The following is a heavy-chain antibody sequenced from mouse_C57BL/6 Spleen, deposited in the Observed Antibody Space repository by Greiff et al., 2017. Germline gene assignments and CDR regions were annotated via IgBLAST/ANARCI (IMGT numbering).Heavy chain of an antibody. CDR2: INPSTGGT. V-gene: IGHV1-42*01. CDR1: GYSFTGYY. J-gene: IGHJ1*03. Sequence: VQLQQSGPELVKPGASVKISCKASGYSFTGYYMNWVKQSPEKSLEWIGEINPSTGGTTYNQKFKAKTTLTVDKSSSTAYMQLKSLTSEDSAVYYCARHRALWYFDVWGTGTTVTVSS. CDR3: ARHRALWYFDV.